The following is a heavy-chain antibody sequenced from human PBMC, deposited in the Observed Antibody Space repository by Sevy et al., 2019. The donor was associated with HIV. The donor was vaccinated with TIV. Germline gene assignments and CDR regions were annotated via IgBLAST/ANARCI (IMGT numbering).Heavy chain of an antibody. V-gene: IGHV3-7*01. CDR1: GFTFSNYW. J-gene: IGHJ6*03. CDR2: IKQDGSES. CDR3: AREAYNWNYVGSFYFYMDV. Sequence: GGSLRLSCAASGFTFSNYWMSWVRQAPGKGLEWVANIKQDGSESHFVDSVKGRITISRDNAKNSLYLQMKSLRAEDTAVYYCAREAYNWNYVGSFYFYMDVWGKGTTVTVSS. D-gene: IGHD1-7*01.